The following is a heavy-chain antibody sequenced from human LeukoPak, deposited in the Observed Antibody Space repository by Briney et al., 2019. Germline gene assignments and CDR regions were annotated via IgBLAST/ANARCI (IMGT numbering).Heavy chain of an antibody. J-gene: IGHJ6*02. CDR2: IYYSGST. CDR1: GGSISSYY. V-gene: IGHV4-59*01. D-gene: IGHD6-19*01. CDR3: ARDPNRRSSGWSYYYYGMDI. Sequence: PSETLSLTCTVSGGSISSYYWSWIRQPPGKGLEWIGYIYYSGSTNYNPSLKSRVTISVDTSKNQFSLKLSSVTAADTAVYYCARDPNRRSSGWSYYYYGMDIWGQGTTVTVSS.